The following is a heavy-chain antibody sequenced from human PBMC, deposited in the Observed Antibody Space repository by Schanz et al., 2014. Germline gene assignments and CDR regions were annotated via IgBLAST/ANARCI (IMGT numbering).Heavy chain of an antibody. CDR2: DYLGGNT. CDR1: GFSISDHT. J-gene: IGHJ4*02. Sequence: EVQLVESGGGLVQPGGSLILSCAASGFSISDHTMRWDRQAPGKGLAPVSVDYLGGNTDYADTVKGTFTISRDDSKNTLHLPMHSLRDEATALYFCARDQASTHWGQGTPVTVSS. CDR3: ARDQASTH. V-gene: IGHV3-66*01.